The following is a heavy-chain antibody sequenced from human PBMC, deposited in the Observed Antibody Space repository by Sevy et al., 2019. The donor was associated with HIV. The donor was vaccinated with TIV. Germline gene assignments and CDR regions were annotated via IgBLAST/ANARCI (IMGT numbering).Heavy chain of an antibody. V-gene: IGHV3-9*01. CDR2: INWNSNSI. J-gene: IGHJ3*02. CDR1: GFNFNDYA. CDR3: ATKGGSRPSDAVDT. D-gene: IGHD2-8*01. Sequence: GGSLRLSCAATGFNFNDYAIHWVRQAPGKGLEWVSGINWNSNSIGYADSVKGRFTISRDNAKNSLYLQMNTLRVDDTAVYYCATKGGSRPSDAVDTWGQGTMVTVSS.